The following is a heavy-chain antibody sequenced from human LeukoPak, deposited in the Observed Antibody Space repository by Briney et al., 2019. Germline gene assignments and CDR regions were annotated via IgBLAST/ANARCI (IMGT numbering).Heavy chain of an antibody. CDR3: ARFKSTSCRFDP. CDR1: GYSISSGYY. V-gene: IGHV4-38-2*01. Sequence: SETLSLTCAVSGYSISSGYYWGWIRQPPGKGLEWIGSIYHSGSAYYNPSLKSRVTISVDTSKNQFSLKLSSVTAADTAVYYCARFKSTSCRFDPWGQGTLVTVSS. D-gene: IGHD2-2*01. J-gene: IGHJ5*02. CDR2: IYHSGSA.